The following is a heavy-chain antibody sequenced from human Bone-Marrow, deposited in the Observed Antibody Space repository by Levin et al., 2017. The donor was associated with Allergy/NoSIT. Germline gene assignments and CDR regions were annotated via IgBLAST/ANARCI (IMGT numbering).Heavy chain of an antibody. CDR3: ARGSFEFPLLKPEF. CDR1: GAYVTGYY. J-gene: IGHJ4*02. CDR2: MNPSGSI. V-gene: IGHV4-4*07. Sequence: SETLSLTCTVSGAYVTGYYWSWIRHPPGKGLEWVVTMNPSGSINYNPSLKSRVTMSMDTSKDQVSLSLKSVTAADTAVYYCARGSFEFPLLKPEFWGQGTLVTVSA. D-gene: IGHD2-15*01.